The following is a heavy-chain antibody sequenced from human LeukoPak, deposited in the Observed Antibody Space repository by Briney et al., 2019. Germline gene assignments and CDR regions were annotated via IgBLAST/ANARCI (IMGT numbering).Heavy chain of an antibody. J-gene: IGHJ3*02. CDR1: GFTFSSYA. CDR3: VKDSTVTPGPSDAFDI. D-gene: IGHD2-21*02. CDR2: ISGSGGST. V-gene: IGHV3-23*01. Sequence: GGSLRLSCAASGFTFSSYAMSWVRQAPGKGLEWVSAISGSGGSTYYADSVKGRFTISRDNSKNTLYLQMNSLRAEDTAVYYCVKDSTVTPGPSDAFDIWGQGTMVTVSS.